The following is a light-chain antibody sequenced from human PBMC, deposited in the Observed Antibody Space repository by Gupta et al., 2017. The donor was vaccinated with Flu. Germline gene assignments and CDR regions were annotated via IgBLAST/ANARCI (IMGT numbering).Light chain of an antibody. CDR2: ATS. J-gene: IGKJ1*01. Sequence: DIQMTQSPSSLSASVGDRVTITCRASQNINTYLNWYQQKPGKAPKLLISATSTLQSGVPSRFSGSGSGTDFTLSISSLQPEDFATYYCQQSYSTPRTFGQGTKVEIK. CDR3: QQSYSTPRT. V-gene: IGKV1-39*01. CDR1: QNINTY.